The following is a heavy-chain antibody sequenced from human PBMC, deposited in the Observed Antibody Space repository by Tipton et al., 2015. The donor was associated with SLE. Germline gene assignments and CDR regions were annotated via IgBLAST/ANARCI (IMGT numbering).Heavy chain of an antibody. Sequence: RSLRLSCAASGFTFSSYAMHWVRQAPGKGLEWVAVISYDGSNKYYADSVKGRFTISRDNSKNTLYLQMNSLRAEDTAVYYCAREGKAAGIYWYFDLWGRGTLVTVSS. CDR3: AREGKAAGIYWYFDL. J-gene: IGHJ2*01. V-gene: IGHV3-30*04. CDR1: GFTFSSYA. CDR2: ISYDGSNK. D-gene: IGHD6-13*01.